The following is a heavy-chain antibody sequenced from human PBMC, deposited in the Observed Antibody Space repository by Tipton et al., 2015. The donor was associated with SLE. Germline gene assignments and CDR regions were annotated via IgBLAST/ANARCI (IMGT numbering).Heavy chain of an antibody. Sequence: GSLRLSCAASGFTLSSYSMNWVRQAPGKGLEWVSSISSSSSYIYYADSVKGRFTISRDNAKNSLYLQMNSLRAEDTAVYYCARAGRPIFGVVIDAFDIWGQGTMVTVSS. V-gene: IGHV3-21*01. CDR3: ARAGRPIFGVVIDAFDI. D-gene: IGHD3-3*02. J-gene: IGHJ3*02. CDR1: GFTLSSYS. CDR2: ISSSSSYI.